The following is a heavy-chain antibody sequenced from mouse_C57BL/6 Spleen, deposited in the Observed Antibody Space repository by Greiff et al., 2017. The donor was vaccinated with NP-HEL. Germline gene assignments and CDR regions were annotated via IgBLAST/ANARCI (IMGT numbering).Heavy chain of an antibody. Sequence: VQLKQSGPGLVKPSQSLSLTCSVTGYSITSGYYWNWIRQFPGNKLEWMGYISYDGSNNYNPSLKNRISITRDTSKNQFFLKLNSVTTEDTATYYCAPMVTTGYWCFDVWGTGTTVTVSS. V-gene: IGHV3-6*01. CDR3: APMVTTGYWCFDV. CDR2: ISYDGSN. D-gene: IGHD2-2*01. J-gene: IGHJ1*03. CDR1: GYSITSGYY.